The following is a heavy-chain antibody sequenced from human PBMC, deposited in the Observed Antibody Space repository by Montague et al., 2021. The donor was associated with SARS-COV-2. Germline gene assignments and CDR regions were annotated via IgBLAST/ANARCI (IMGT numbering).Heavy chain of an antibody. J-gene: IGHJ3*02. D-gene: IGHD5-24*01. CDR2: INYSGXT. V-gene: IGHV4-39*01. CDR1: GGSTSGSSYY. Sequence: SKTLSLTCTVSGGSTSGSSYYWGWIRQSPGKGLEWIGSINYSGXTXYXXXXKXRVTISVDTSKNQFSLKLSSVTAADTAVYYCARHKRGWLQLRPDAFDIWGQGTMVTVSS. CDR3: ARHKRGWLQLRPDAFDI.